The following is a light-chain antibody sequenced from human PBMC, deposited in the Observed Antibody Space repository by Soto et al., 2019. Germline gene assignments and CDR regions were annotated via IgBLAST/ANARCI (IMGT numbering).Light chain of an antibody. V-gene: IGKV3-20*01. Sequence: EIVLTQSPATLSLSPGERATLSCRASESVSSIYVAWYQQKPGQAPTLLIYGASTRATGIPDRFSGSGSGTDFTPTIDRLEPEDFAVYYCQQSLNPKTFGQGTKVDIK. CDR3: QQSLNPKT. CDR1: ESVSSIY. J-gene: IGKJ1*01. CDR2: GAS.